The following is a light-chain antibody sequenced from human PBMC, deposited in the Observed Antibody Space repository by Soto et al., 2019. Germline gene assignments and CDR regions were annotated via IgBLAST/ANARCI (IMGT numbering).Light chain of an antibody. CDR1: QSVSNNY. J-gene: IGKJ5*01. Sequence: EIVLSQSPGTLCLTPGERATLSCRASQSVSNNYLAWYQQKPGQAPRLLIYGASTRATGIPARFSGSGSGTDFTLTISSLEPEDSAVYYCQQRHMWPITFGQGTLLEVK. CDR2: GAS. CDR3: QQRHMWPIT. V-gene: IGKV3D-20*02.